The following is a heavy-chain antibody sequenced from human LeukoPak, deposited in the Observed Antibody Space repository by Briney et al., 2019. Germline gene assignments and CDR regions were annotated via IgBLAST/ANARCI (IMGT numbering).Heavy chain of an antibody. CDR2: IYYSGST. Sequence: PSETLSLTCTVSGGSISSYYWSWIRQPPWKGLEWIGYIYYSGSTNYNPSLKSRVSISADTSKNQFSLMLTSVTAADTAVYYCAQDYGLSGPFDYWGQGTLVTVSS. V-gene: IGHV4-59*01. CDR1: GGSISSYY. CDR3: AQDYGLSGPFDY. J-gene: IGHJ4*02. D-gene: IGHD3-16*01.